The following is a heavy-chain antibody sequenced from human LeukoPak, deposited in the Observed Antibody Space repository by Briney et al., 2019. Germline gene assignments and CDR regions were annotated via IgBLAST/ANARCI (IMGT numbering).Heavy chain of an antibody. CDR2: IYPDDSDT. J-gene: IGHJ6*04. Sequence: GESLKISCKGSGYSFPSYWIGWVRQMPGKGLEWMAIIYPDDSDTRYSPSFQGQITNSADKSIDTAYLQWNSLKASDSAMYYCARLGCSSTSCYDVWGKGTTVTVSS. V-gene: IGHV5-51*01. CDR3: ARLGCSSTSCYDV. D-gene: IGHD2-2*01. CDR1: GYSFPSYW.